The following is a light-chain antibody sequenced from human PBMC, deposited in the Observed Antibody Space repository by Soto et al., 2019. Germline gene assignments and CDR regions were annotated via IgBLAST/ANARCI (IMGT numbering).Light chain of an antibody. V-gene: IGLV2-14*01. Sequence: QSALTQPASVSGSPGQSITISCTGTSSDVGGYNYVSWYQQHPVKAPKLMIYEVSNRPSGVSNRFSGSKSGNTASLTISGLQAADEGDYYCSSYISSSTPYGFANGTKVTV. CDR2: EVS. J-gene: IGLJ1*01. CDR1: SSDVGGYNY. CDR3: SSYISSSTPYG.